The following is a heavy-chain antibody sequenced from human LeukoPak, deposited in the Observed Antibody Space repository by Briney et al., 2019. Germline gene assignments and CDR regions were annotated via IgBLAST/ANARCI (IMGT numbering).Heavy chain of an antibody. J-gene: IGHJ4*02. CDR3: ARIGYRSSSFDY. CDR2: IKKDGSVK. Sequence: PGGSLRLSCAASGFTFTSYWMSWVRQAPGKGLEWVANIKKDGSVKYYVDSVKGRFTISRDNAENSLYLQINSLRAEDTAVYYCARIGYRSSSFDYWGQGTLVTVSS. V-gene: IGHV3-7*05. CDR1: GFTFTSYW. D-gene: IGHD6-13*01.